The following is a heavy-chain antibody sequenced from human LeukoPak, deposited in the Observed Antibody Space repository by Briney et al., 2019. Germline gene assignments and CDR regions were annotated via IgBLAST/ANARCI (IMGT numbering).Heavy chain of an antibody. J-gene: IGHJ5*02. CDR3: AKDIESYSSSSQWFDP. Sequence: GGSLRLSCAASGFTFSSYSMNWVRQAPGKGLEWVSAISGSGGSTYYADSVKGRFTISRDNSKNTLYLQMNSLRAEDTAVYYCAKDIESYSSSSQWFDPWGQGTLVTVSS. D-gene: IGHD6-6*01. CDR2: ISGSGGST. V-gene: IGHV3-23*01. CDR1: GFTFSSYS.